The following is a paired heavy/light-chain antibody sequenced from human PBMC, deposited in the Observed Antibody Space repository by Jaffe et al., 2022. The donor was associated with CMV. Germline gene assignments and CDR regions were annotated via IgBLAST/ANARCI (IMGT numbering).Heavy chain of an antibody. J-gene: IGHJ5*02. V-gene: IGHV3-21*01. CDR3: ARDGAIVVVPAAPSWFDP. D-gene: IGHD2-2*01. CDR2: ISSSSSYI. Sequence: EVQLVESGGGLVKPGGSLRLSCAASGFTFSSYSMNWVRQAPGKGLEWVSSISSSSSYIYYADSVKGRFTISRDNAKNSLYLQMNSLRAEDTAVYYCARDGAIVVVPAAPSWFDPWGQGTLVTVSS. CDR1: GFTFSSYS.
Light chain of an antibody. Sequence: SYELTQPPSVSVSPGQTARITCSGDALPKQYAYWYQQKPGQAPVLVIYKDSERPSGIPERFSGSSSGTTVTLTISGVQAEDEADYYCQSADSSGTYRWVFGGGTKLTVL. CDR1: ALPKQY. CDR3: QSADSSGTYRWV. J-gene: IGLJ3*02. V-gene: IGLV3-25*03. CDR2: KDS.